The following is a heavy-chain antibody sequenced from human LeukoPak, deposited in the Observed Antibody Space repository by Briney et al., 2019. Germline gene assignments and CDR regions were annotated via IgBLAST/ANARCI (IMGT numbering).Heavy chain of an antibody. Sequence: GGSLRLSCAASGFTFSSYWMSWVRQAPGKGLEWVAHIKQDGSEKYYVDSVKGRFTISRDNAKNSLYLQMNSLGAEDTAVYYCARDTNVEFVEWAPLFDYWGQGTLVTVSS. CDR1: GFTFSSYW. J-gene: IGHJ4*02. CDR3: ARDTNVEFVEWAPLFDY. V-gene: IGHV3-7*01. CDR2: IKQDGSEK. D-gene: IGHD1-26*01.